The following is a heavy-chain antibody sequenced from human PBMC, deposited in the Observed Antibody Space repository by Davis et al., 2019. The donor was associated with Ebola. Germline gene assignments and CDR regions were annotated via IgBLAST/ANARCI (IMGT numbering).Heavy chain of an antibody. V-gene: IGHV1-46*01. J-gene: IGHJ6*02. CDR2: INPSGGST. CDR3: ATRYYYYGMDV. CDR1: GYTFTSYY. Sequence: ASVKVSCKASGYTFTSYYMHWVRQAPGQGLEWMGIINPSGGSTSYAQKFQGRVTMTRDTSTSTVYMKLSSLRSEDTAVYYCATRYYYYGMDVWGQGTTVTVSS.